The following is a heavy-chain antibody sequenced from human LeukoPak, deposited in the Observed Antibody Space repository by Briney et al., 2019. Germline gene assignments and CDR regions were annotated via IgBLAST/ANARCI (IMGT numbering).Heavy chain of an antibody. J-gene: IGHJ4*02. CDR2: IYDSGST. CDR3: ARESSGSYFAN. Sequence: QPGGSLRLSCTSSGSTVTSNYMSWVRQAPRKGMEWVSVIYDSGSTYYTDSVKGRFTISRDYSRNTLYLQMDSLRVEDTAVYYCARESSGSYFANWGQGTLVTVSS. D-gene: IGHD1-26*01. CDR1: GSTVTSNY. V-gene: IGHV3-53*01.